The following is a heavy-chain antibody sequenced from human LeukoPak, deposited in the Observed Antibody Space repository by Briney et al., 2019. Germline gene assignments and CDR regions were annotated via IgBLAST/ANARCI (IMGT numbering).Heavy chain of an antibody. D-gene: IGHD4-17*01. CDR1: GYSLSSGFF. J-gene: IGHJ4*02. CDR3: ARLYEYGDYENVDY. CDR2: FSHRGGS. Sequence: SETLSLTCTVSGYSLSSGFFCDWIRQSPGKGLEWIGSFSHRGGSYHNPSLKSRVTISVDTSKNQFSLKLLSVTAADAAVYYCARLYEYGDYENVDYWGQGTLVTVSS. V-gene: IGHV4-38-2*02.